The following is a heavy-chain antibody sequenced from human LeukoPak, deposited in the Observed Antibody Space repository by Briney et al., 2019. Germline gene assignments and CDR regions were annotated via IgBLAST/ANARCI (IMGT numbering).Heavy chain of an antibody. CDR3: ARKVLSGSRYFDY. Sequence: GGSLRLSCAASGFTFSTYNMNWVRQAPGKGLEWVSYITSSASTIYYAESVKGRFTISRDNAKNSLSLQMNSLRAEDTAVYYCARKVLSGSRYFDYWGEGALVTVSS. CDR1: GFTFSTYN. D-gene: IGHD1-26*01. CDR2: ITSSASTI. J-gene: IGHJ4*02. V-gene: IGHV3-48*04.